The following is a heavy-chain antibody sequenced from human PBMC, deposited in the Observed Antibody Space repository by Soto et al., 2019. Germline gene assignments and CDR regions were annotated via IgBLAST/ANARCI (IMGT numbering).Heavy chain of an antibody. Sequence: ASVNGSWTASGYTFTSYGIIWVRQAPGQGLEWMGWISAYNGNTNYAQKLQGRVTMTTDTSTSTAYMELRSLRSDDTAVYYCARDPYCSSTSCYLNWFDPWGQGTLVTVSS. J-gene: IGHJ5*02. CDR3: ARDPYCSSTSCYLNWFDP. CDR1: GYTFTSYG. CDR2: ISAYNGNT. D-gene: IGHD2-2*01. V-gene: IGHV1-18*04.